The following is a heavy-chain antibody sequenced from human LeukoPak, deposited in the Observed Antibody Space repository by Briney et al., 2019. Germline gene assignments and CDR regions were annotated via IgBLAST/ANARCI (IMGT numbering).Heavy chain of an antibody. CDR3: ARGPSYCGGDCYYYFDY. CDR2: INQDGSEK. V-gene: IGHV3-7*01. D-gene: IGHD2-21*01. Sequence: GGSLRLSCAASGFTFSNDWMSWVRQAPGKGLEWVANINQDGSEKSYVDSVKGRFTISRGNAKNSLYLQMNSLRAEDTAVYFCARGPSYCGGDCYYYFDYWGQGTLVTVSS. CDR1: GFTFSNDW. J-gene: IGHJ4*02.